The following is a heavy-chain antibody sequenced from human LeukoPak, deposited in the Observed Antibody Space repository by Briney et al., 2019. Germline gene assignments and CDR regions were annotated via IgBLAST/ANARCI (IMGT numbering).Heavy chain of an antibody. CDR2: IYYSGST. CDR1: GGSISRYY. CDR3: ARDRGIVRLDAFDI. D-gene: IGHD1-26*01. Sequence: SETLSLTCTVSGGSISRYYWSWIRQPPGKGLEWIGYIYYSGSTSYNTSLKSRVTISVDTSKNQFSLKLSSVTAADTAVYYCARDRGIVRLDAFDIWGQGTMVTVSS. J-gene: IGHJ3*02. V-gene: IGHV4-59*01.